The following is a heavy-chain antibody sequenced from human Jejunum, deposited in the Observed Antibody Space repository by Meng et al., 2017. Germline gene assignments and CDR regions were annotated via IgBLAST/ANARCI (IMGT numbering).Heavy chain of an antibody. CDR2: SHYRGNT. CDR1: GCSISSSTYF. D-gene: IGHD3-3*01. V-gene: IGHV4-39*01. Sequence: QVQLQESGPGLVKPSETVSLSCTVSGCSISSSTYFWGWLRQPPGKGLEWIGSSHYRGNTYYNPSLKSRVTISADTSRNQFSVSLSSVTVADTAVYYCARQPSGPYPVSWFDGGGQGTLVTVSS. J-gene: IGHJ5*02. CDR3: ARQPSGPYPVSWFDG.